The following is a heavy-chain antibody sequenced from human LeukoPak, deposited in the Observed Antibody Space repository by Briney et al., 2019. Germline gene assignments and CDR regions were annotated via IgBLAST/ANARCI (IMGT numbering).Heavy chain of an antibody. V-gene: IGHV4-59*01. J-gene: IGHJ6*02. Sequence: KPSETLSLTCTVSGGSISLYYWTWIRQPPGKGLEWIGHIYYYGSANYNPTLKSRVTISVDTSENQFSLKLSSVTAADTAVYYCARVDFWSGYPFYYGMDVWGQGNTVTVSS. CDR1: GGSISLYY. CDR3: ARVDFWSGYPFYYGMDV. CDR2: IYYYGSA. D-gene: IGHD3-3*01.